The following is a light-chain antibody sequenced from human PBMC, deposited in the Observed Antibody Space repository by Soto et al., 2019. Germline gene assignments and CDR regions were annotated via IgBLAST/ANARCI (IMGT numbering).Light chain of an antibody. Sequence: DLVLTQSPESLAVSPCQRATVYGAASQSRLYHANNRRHLAWYQQKAVQPTKLLICWASMREDGVPDRFTGSGSGTRFTRTIDSLQAEDVALYHCQQFYTGPWTFGQWTKVEI. CDR2: WAS. V-gene: IGKV4-1*01. CDR1: QSRLYHANNRRH. CDR3: QQFYTGPWT. J-gene: IGKJ1*01.